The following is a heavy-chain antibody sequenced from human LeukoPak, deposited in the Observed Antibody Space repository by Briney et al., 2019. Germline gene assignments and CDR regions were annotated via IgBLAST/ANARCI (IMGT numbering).Heavy chain of an antibody. J-gene: IGHJ4*02. CDR1: GFTFSSYG. V-gene: IGHV3-30*18. Sequence: GGSLRLSCAASGFTFSSYGMHWGRQAPGKGVEWVAVISYDGSNKYYADSVKGRFTISRDNSKNTLYLQMNSLRAEDTAVYYCAKRWAYGSGSYTSDFDYWGQGTLVTVSS. CDR3: AKRWAYGSGSYTSDFDY. D-gene: IGHD3-10*01. CDR2: ISYDGSNK.